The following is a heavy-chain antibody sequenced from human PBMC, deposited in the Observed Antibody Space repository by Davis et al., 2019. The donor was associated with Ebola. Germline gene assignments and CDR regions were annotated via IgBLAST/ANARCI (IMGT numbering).Heavy chain of an antibody. Sequence: SETLSLTCTVSGGSISSGSYYWGWIRQPPGKGLEWIGTIYYSGITYYNPSLKNRVTISVDTSKNQFSLKLSSVTAADTAVYYCAISSSPDYYYYYGMDVWGQGTTVTVSS. V-gene: IGHV4-39*01. CDR3: AISSSPDYYYYYGMDV. D-gene: IGHD6-6*01. CDR1: GGSISSGSYY. J-gene: IGHJ6*02. CDR2: IYYSGIT.